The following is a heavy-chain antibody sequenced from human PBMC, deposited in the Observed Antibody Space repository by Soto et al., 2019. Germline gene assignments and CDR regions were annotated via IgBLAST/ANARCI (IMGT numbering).Heavy chain of an antibody. Sequence: GGSQRLSCAASGFTFSSYAMHWVRQAPGKGLEWVAVISYDGSNKYYADSVKGRFTISRDNSKNTLYLQMNSLRAEDTAVYYCARDLTYYYDSSGYYYHNYFDYWGQGTLVTVSS. CDR2: ISYDGSNK. V-gene: IGHV3-30-3*01. CDR3: ARDLTYYYDSSGYYYHNYFDY. CDR1: GFTFSSYA. D-gene: IGHD3-22*01. J-gene: IGHJ4*02.